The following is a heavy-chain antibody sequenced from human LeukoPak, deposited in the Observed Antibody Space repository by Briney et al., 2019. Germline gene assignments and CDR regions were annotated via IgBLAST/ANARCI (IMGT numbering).Heavy chain of an antibody. CDR1: GFTFGDYT. D-gene: IGHD3-3*01. CDR3: AKGYTFHGVAHDSGYFDY. V-gene: IGHV3-9*03. CDR2: ITWDGGNI. J-gene: IGHJ4*02. Sequence: PGGSLRLSCVTSGFTFGDYTMHWVRQVPGQGLEWLSGITWDGGNIAYADSVKGRFTISRDNAKSSLYLQMNSLRNEDMAFYFCAKGYTFHGVAHDSGYFDYWGQRTLVTVSS.